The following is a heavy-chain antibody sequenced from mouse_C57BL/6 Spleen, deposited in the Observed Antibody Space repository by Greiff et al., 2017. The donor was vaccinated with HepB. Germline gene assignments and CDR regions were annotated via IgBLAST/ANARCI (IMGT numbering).Heavy chain of an antibody. J-gene: IGHJ1*03. CDR2: IRTKANGYTT. CDR1: GFTFTDYY. CDR3: ARYRDWYFDD. Sequence: EVKLLESGGGLVQPGGSLSLSCAASGFTFTDYYMSWVRQPPGKALEWLGFIRTKANGYTTKYSASVKGRFTISRDTSQSILYLRMQALGAEDSSTCYCARYRDWYFDDWGTGTTVTVSS. V-gene: IGHV7-3*01.